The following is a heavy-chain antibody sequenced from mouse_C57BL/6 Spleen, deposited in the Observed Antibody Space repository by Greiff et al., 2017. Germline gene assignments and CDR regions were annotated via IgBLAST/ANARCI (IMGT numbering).Heavy chain of an antibody. J-gene: IGHJ2*01. V-gene: IGHV5-6*02. CDR2: ISSGGIYT. Sequence: EVKLVESGGDLVKPGGSLKLSCAASGFTFSSYGMSWVRQTPDKRLEWVATISSGGIYTYYPDSVKGRFTISRDNAKNTLYLQMSSLKSEDTAMYYCAREDYWGQGTTLTVAS. CDR1: GFTFSSYG. CDR3: AREDY.